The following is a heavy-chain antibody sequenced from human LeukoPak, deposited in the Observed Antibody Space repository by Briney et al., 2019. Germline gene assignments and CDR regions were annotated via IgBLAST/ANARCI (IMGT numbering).Heavy chain of an antibody. D-gene: IGHD5-18*01. CDR3: ARSIRGYSYGYRYYYYYMDV. Sequence: SETLSLTCTVSGGSISSYYWSWIRQPAGKGLEWIGRIYTSGSTNYNPSLKSRVTMSVDTSKNQFSLKLSSVTAADTAVYYCARSIRGYSYGYRYYYYYMDVWGKGTTVTVSS. J-gene: IGHJ6*03. CDR1: GGSISSYY. V-gene: IGHV4-4*07. CDR2: IYTSGST.